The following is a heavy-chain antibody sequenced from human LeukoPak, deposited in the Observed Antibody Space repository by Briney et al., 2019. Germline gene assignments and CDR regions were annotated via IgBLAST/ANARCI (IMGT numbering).Heavy chain of an antibody. D-gene: IGHD3-22*01. CDR3: ARGEYYYDSSGYYKLDY. CDR2: ISSSSSYI. CDR1: GFTFSSYS. V-gene: IGHV3-21*01. Sequence: PGGSLRLSCAASGFTFSSYSMNWVRRAPGKGLEGVSSISSSSSYIYYADSVKGRFTISRDNAKTSLYLQMNSLRAEDTAVYYCARGEYYYDSSGYYKLDYWGQGTLVTVSS. J-gene: IGHJ4*02.